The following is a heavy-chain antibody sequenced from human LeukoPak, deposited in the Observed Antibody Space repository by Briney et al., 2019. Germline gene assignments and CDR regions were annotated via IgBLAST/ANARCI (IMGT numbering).Heavy chain of an antibody. J-gene: IGHJ6*02. CDR3: ARVGCTGGSCLAYNYYAMDV. D-gene: IGHD2-15*01. CDR1: GFTFSSYA. CDR2: ISGSGGST. Sequence: PGGSLRLSCAASGFTFSSYAMSWVRQAPGKGLEWVSAISGSGGSTYYADSVKGRFTISRDNSKNTLYLQMNSLRAEGTAVYYCARVGCTGGSCLAYNYYAMDVWGQGTTVTVSS. V-gene: IGHV3-23*01.